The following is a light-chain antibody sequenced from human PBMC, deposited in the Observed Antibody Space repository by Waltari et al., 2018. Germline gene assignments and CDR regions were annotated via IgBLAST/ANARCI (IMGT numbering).Light chain of an antibody. CDR1: AFLNHS. J-gene: IGLJ2*01. Sequence: SYQLPQSPSASLSPGHTAQTTCPGPAFLNHSASWYQQKSGQAPELVIFEDSQRPSGIPERFSGSRSGTMATLTISGAQVEDEADYYCYATDISGNLEGAFGGGTKLTVL. CDR2: EDS. CDR3: YATDISGNLEGA. V-gene: IGLV3-10*01.